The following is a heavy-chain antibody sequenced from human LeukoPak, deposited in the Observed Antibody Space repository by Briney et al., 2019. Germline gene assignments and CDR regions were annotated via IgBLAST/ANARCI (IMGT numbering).Heavy chain of an antibody. CDR1: GASISSTSDY. CDR2: VYFSGRA. Sequence: SETLSLTCTVSGASISSTSDYWGWLRQPPGKGLEWIATVYFSGRAYYNPSLKSRLTIPVDTSKNQFSLKLNSVTATDTAIYYCVRQRHHCDGGSCFPPDSWGKGTLVTVSS. J-gene: IGHJ4*02. CDR3: VRQRHHCDGGSCFPPDS. V-gene: IGHV4-39*01. D-gene: IGHD2-15*01.